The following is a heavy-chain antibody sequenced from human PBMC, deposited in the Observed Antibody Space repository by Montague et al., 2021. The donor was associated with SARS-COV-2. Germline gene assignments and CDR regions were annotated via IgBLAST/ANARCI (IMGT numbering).Heavy chain of an antibody. J-gene: IGHJ4*02. D-gene: IGHD4-17*01. Sequence: SETLSLTCSVSGGSISSYNWSWIRQPPGKGLECIGRIYTSGTTNYNPSLKSRVTISVDTSKNQFSLKLTSVTAADTAVYYCARFTAVTSSLDFWGQGTLVPVSS. CDR1: GGSISSYN. CDR2: IYTSGTT. V-gene: IGHV4-4*08. CDR3: ARFTAVTSSLDF.